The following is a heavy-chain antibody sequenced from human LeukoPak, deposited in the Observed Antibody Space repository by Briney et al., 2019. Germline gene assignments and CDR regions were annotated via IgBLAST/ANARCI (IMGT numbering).Heavy chain of an antibody. J-gene: IGHJ4*02. V-gene: IGHV3-23*01. Sequence: AGSLRLSCAASGFTFSNYAMSWVRQAPGKGLEWVSSISRSGSSTYYADSVKGRFTISRDNSKNTLYLQMNSLRAEDTAVFYCAKCSSGWYNDYWGQGTLVTVSS. CDR2: ISRSGSST. CDR1: GFTFSNYA. D-gene: IGHD6-19*01. CDR3: AKCSSGWYNDY.